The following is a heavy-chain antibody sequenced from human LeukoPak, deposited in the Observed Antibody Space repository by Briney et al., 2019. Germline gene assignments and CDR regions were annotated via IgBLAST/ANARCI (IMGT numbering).Heavy chain of an antibody. CDR2: RNTNSCNT. J-gene: IGHJ4*02. CDR1: GYTFTNYD. V-gene: IGHV1-8*03. Sequence: ASVTVSYKASGYTFTNYDINWGRQAAGQGLEWMGWRNTNSCNTGYAQQFQDRVTITRKTSINTAYMEMSSLRSEDTAVYYCARVRRNGKIAAAGNRSTDYFDYWGQGTLVTVSS. D-gene: IGHD6-13*01. CDR3: ARVRRNGKIAAAGNRSTDYFDY.